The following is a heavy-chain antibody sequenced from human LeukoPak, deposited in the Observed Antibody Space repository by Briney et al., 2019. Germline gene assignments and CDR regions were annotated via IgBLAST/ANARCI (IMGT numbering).Heavy chain of an antibody. V-gene: IGHV1-69*13. CDR2: IIPIFGTA. D-gene: IGHD3-3*01. CDR3: ARGKTYYDFWSGYRYGMDV. Sequence: PVKVSCKASGGTFSSYAISWVRQAPGQGLEWMGGIIPIFGTANYAQKFQGRVTITADESTSTAYMELSSLRSEDTAVYYCARGKTYYDFWSGYRYGMDVWGQGTTVTVSS. CDR1: GGTFSSYA. J-gene: IGHJ6*02.